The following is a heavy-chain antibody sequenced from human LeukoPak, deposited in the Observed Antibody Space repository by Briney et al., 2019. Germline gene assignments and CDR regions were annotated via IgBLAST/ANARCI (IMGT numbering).Heavy chain of an antibody. J-gene: IGHJ4*02. CDR2: ITGAGGK. CDR1: GFTLTNHG. CDR3: AKDYCRDGNCPFPFLDS. V-gene: IGHV3-53*01. D-gene: IGHD2-15*01. Sequence: GGSLRLSCAVSGFTLTNHGVSWVRQAPGKGLEWVSIITGAGGKYYGDSVKGRFVLSRDNSKNTVYMQMSSLRAEDTATYYCAKDYCRDGNCPFPFLDSWGQGTQVTVSS.